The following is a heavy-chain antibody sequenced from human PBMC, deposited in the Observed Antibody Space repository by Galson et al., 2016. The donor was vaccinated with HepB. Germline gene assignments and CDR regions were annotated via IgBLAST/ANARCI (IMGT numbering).Heavy chain of an antibody. V-gene: IGHV3-74*01. CDR3: ARDLMSPYNWFNP. Sequence: SLRLSCAASGFTFSSYWMHWVRQAPGKGPVWVSRISSDGSSTIYADSGKDRFTISRDNSKNTLYLQMNSLRAEYTAVYYCARDLMSPYNWFNPWGQGALVTVSS. J-gene: IGHJ5*02. CDR1: GFTFSSYW. CDR2: ISSDGSST.